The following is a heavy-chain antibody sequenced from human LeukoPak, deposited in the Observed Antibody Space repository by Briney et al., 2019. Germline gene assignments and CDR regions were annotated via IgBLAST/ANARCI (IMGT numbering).Heavy chain of an antibody. Sequence: PGRSLRLSCAASGFTFSSYGMHWVRQAPGKGLEWVAVISHDGSNKYYADSVKGRFTISRDNSKNTLYLQTNSLRAEDTAVYYCAKVGYSYGGGSFDYWGQRTLVTVSS. V-gene: IGHV3-30*18. CDR1: GFTFSSYG. J-gene: IGHJ4*02. CDR2: ISHDGSNK. D-gene: IGHD5-18*01. CDR3: AKVGYSYGGGSFDY.